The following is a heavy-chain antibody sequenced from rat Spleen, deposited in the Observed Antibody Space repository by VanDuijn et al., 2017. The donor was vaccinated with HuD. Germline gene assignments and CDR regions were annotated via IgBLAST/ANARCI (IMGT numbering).Heavy chain of an antibody. V-gene: IGHV3-3*01. CDR1: DYSITSNY. D-gene: IGHD4-3*01. CDR2: INRAGST. CDR3: ARSSGDSGLLWFAY. Sequence: EVQLQESGPGLVKPSQSLSLTCSVTDYSITSNYWGWTRKFPGNKLEWMGYINRAGSTTYNPSLKSRISITRDTSKNQFFLQVNSVSSEDTATYYCARSSGDSGLLWFAYWGQGTLVTVSS. J-gene: IGHJ3*01.